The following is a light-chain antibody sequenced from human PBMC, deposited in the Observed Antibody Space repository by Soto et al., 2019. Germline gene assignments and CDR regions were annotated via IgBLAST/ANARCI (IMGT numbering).Light chain of an antibody. CDR3: QQYNQWSPMNT. J-gene: IGKJ2*01. CDR2: GAS. V-gene: IGKV3-15*01. Sequence: EIVMTQSPATLAASPGEKATLSCTASQSVSSNLAWYQQKPGQAPRLLIYGASTRATGIPARFSGSGSGTEFTLTISSLQSEDVAVYYCQQYNQWSPMNTFGQGAKLEIK. CDR1: QSVSSN.